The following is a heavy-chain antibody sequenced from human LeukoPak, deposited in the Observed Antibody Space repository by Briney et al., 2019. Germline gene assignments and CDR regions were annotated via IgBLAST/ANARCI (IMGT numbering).Heavy chain of an antibody. CDR3: ARDHGPTVATSPFYSYYMDV. D-gene: IGHD4-11*01. Sequence: SETLSLTCTVSGGSISSSSYYWGWIRQPPGKGLEWIGSIYYSGSTYYNPSLKSRVTISVDTSKNQFSLKLSSVTAADTAVYYCARDHGPTVATSPFYSYYMDVWGKGTTVTVSS. CDR2: IYYSGST. V-gene: IGHV4-39*07. CDR1: GGSISSSSYY. J-gene: IGHJ6*03.